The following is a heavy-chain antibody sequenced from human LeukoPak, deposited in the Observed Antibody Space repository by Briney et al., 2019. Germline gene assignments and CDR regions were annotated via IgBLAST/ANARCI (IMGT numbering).Heavy chain of an antibody. V-gene: IGHV3-43*02. CDR2: ISGDGGST. D-gene: IGHD2-15*01. CDR1: GFTFNDYA. J-gene: IGHJ4*02. CDR3: ATDCSGNRCYSL. Sequence: GGSLRLSCAVSGFTFNDYAMNWVRQAPGKSLEWVSFISGDGGSTYYADSVKGRFTISRDNSKNSPYLQMNSLRLGDTALYYCATDCSGNRCYSLWGQGTLVTVSS.